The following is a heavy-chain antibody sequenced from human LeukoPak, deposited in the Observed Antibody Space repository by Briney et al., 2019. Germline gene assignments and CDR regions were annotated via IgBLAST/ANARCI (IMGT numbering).Heavy chain of an antibody. V-gene: IGHV1-2*02. CDR2: INPNSGGT. CDR1: GYTFTDYY. Sequence: ASVKVSCKASGYTFTDYYMHWVRQAPGQGLEWMGWINPNSGGTNYAQKFQGRVTMTRDTSISTAYMELSRLRSDDTAVYYCARSPTVAVNTYYFDYWGQGTLVTVSS. CDR3: ARSPTVAVNTYYFDY. J-gene: IGHJ4*02. D-gene: IGHD6-19*01.